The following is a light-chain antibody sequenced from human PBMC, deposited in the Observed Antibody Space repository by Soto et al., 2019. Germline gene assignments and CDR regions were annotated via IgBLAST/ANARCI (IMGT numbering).Light chain of an antibody. CDR2: AAS. Sequence: DIQLTQSPSFLSASVGDRVTITCRASQDINTYLAWYQQKPGKAPKLLIYAASTLQSAVPSRFSGGGSGTDLTLTISSLQPEDFATYYCQQLNSYPRTFGPGTKVEF. J-gene: IGKJ1*01. V-gene: IGKV1-9*01. CDR1: QDINTY. CDR3: QQLNSYPRT.